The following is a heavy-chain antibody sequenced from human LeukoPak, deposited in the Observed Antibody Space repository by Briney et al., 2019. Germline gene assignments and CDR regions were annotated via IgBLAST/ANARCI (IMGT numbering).Heavy chain of an antibody. J-gene: IGHJ6*02. CDR1: GGSISSYY. Sequence: SETLSLTCTVSGGSISSYYWSWIRQPPGKGLEWIGYIYYSGSTNYNPSLKSRVTISVDTSKNQFSLKLSSVTAADTAVYYCAKVELYSSGWLGYYYYGMDVWGQGTTVTVSS. D-gene: IGHD6-19*01. CDR3: AKVELYSSGWLGYYYYGMDV. CDR2: IYYSGST. V-gene: IGHV4-59*01.